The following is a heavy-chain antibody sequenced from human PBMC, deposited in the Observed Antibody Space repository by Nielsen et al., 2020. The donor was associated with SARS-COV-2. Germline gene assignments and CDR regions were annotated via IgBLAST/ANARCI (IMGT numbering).Heavy chain of an antibody. Sequence: ASVKVSCKTSGYRFISYAISWVRQAPGQGLEWMGWISGYNGDTNYAQKLQGRVTMTTDTSTSTAYMELRSLRSDDTAVYYCARDSQWELLDYWGQGTLVTVSS. D-gene: IGHD1-26*01. V-gene: IGHV1-18*01. J-gene: IGHJ4*02. CDR2: ISGYNGDT. CDR3: ARDSQWELLDY. CDR1: GYRFISYA.